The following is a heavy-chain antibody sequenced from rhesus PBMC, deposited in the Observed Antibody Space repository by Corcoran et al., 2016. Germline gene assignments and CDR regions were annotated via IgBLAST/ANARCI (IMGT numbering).Heavy chain of an antibody. CDR1: GGPISSSNW. CDR3: VGLMVAGPVEY. D-gene: IGHD6-37*01. V-gene: IGHV4-93*02. CDR2: IYGSGGST. Sequence: QVQLQESGPAVGKPSETLSLTCAVAGGPISSSNWWSWLRQSPGKGLEWIGGIYGSGGSTEYNPSLKSRVTMSIDTSKTQFSLKVDSVTAADTAVYYCVGLMVAGPVEYWGQGVLVTVSS. J-gene: IGHJ4*01.